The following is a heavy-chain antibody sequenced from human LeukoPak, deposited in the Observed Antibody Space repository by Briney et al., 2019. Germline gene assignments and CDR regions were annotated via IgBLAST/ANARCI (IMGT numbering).Heavy chain of an antibody. CDR3: SRDPRNNDY. CDR2: ISGSASDV. V-gene: IGHV3-11*01. CDR1: GYTFSDSY. J-gene: IGHJ4*02. Sequence: GGSLRLSCADSGYTFSDSYMTWIRQAPGKGLELLSYISGSASDVNYIDSVRGRFTISRDNAKNSLYLHMNSLTVEDTAVYNCSRDPRNNDYWGQGTLVTVSS.